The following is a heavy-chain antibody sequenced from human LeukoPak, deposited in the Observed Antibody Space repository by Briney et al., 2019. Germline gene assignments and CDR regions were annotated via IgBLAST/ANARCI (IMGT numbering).Heavy chain of an antibody. CDR1: GGSISSYC. J-gene: IGHJ5*02. Sequence: SETLSLTFTVSGGSISSYCWSWIRPPPGRGLGWIGYIYYSGSTNYNPSLKSRVTISVDTSKNQFSLKLSSVTAADTAVYYCASSGYSSGGGWFDPWGQGTLVTVSS. CDR3: ASSGYSSGGGWFDP. V-gene: IGHV4-59*08. D-gene: IGHD6-19*01. CDR2: IYYSGST.